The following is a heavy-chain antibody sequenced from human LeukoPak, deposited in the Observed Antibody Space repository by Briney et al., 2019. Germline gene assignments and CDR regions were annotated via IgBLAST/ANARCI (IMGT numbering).Heavy chain of an antibody. CDR3: ARDRYCSSTSCYPDAFDI. V-gene: IGHV1-2*04. Sequence: PGASVKVSCKASGYTFTGYYMHWVRQAPGQGLEWMGWINPNSGGTNYAQKFQGWVTMTRDTSISTAYMELSRLRSDDTAVYYCARDRYCSSTSCYPDAFDIWGQGTMVTVSS. D-gene: IGHD2-2*01. J-gene: IGHJ3*02. CDR1: GYTFTGYY. CDR2: INPNSGGT.